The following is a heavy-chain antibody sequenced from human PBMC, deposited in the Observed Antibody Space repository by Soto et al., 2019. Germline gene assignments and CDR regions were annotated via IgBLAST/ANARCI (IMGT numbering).Heavy chain of an antibody. J-gene: IGHJ4*02. CDR3: ARALVGDYYFDY. D-gene: IGHD2-8*02. CDR1: GFTFSSYS. Sequence: EVQLVESGGGVVKPGGSLRLSCAASGFTFSSYSMNWVRQAPGKGLEWVSSISSSSSYIYYADSVKGRFTISRDNAKNSLYLQMNSLRAEDTAVYYCARALVGDYYFDYLGQGTLVTVSS. V-gene: IGHV3-21*01. CDR2: ISSSSSYI.